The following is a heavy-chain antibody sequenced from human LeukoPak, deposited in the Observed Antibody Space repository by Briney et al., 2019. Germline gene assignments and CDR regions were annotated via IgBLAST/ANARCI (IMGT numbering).Heavy chain of an antibody. CDR2: ISGSGGNT. Sequence: GRSLRHPSAPSGFTFSRYAMSLVRQAPGKGLNWVSAISGSGGNTYYADSVKGRFTISRDNSKNTLYLQMNSLRAEDTAVYYCAKDQYGGNPQYYFDYWGQGTLVTVSS. CDR3: AKDQYGGNPQYYFDY. J-gene: IGHJ4*02. D-gene: IGHD4-23*01. V-gene: IGHV3-23*01. CDR1: GFTFSRYA.